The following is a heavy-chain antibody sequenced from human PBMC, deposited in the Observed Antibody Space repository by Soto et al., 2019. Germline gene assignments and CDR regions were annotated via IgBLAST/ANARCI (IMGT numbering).Heavy chain of an antibody. CDR2: INPSGGST. CDR1: GSTFTSYY. Sequence: GASVKVSCKASGSTFTSYYMHWVRQAPGQGLEWMGIINPSGGSTSYAQKFQGRVTMTRDTSTSTVYMELNSLRAEDTAVYYCAKPLTTGYYFPFDYWGQGTLVTVSS. CDR3: AKPLTTGYYFPFDY. V-gene: IGHV1-46*01. J-gene: IGHJ4*02. D-gene: IGHD3-9*01.